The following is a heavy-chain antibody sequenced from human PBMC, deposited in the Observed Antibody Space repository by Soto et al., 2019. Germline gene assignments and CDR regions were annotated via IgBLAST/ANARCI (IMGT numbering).Heavy chain of an antibody. J-gene: IGHJ4*02. V-gene: IGHV4-59*08. CDR3: AADVGGYIYGLARH. D-gene: IGHD4-17*01. CDR2: ISYSGST. CDR1: RGSINSHY. Sequence: SETLSLTCTVSRGSINSHYWSWIRQSPGKGLEYIGYISYSGSTNYNPSLKSRLTMSVDTSKNQFSLRLTSVTAADTAVYYCAADVGGYIYGLARHWGPGTLVTVSS.